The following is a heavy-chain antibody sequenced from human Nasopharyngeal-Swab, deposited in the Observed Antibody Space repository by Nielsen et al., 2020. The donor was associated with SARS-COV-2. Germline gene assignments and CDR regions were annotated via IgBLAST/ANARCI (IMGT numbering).Heavy chain of an antibody. V-gene: IGHV3-48*01. CDR1: GFTFSSYS. Sequence: GESLKISCAASGFTFSSYSMNWVRQAPGKGLEWVSYISSSSSTIYYADSVKGRFTISRDNAKNSLYLQMNSLRAEDTAVYYCARDFLLDRVPNWFDPWGQGTLVTVSS. CDR2: ISSSSSTI. CDR3: ARDFLLDRVPNWFDP. D-gene: IGHD2-2*03. J-gene: IGHJ5*02.